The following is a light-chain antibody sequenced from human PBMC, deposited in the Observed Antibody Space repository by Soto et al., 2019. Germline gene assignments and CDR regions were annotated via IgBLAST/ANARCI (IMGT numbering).Light chain of an antibody. CDR3: QQGHNWPLT. CDR2: GAS. Sequence: EIVMTQSPATLSASPGESATLSCRASQSISSEFAWYQQKPGQPPRLLIYGASTSATGVPARFTGSGSGSDFTLTISGLQSEDFAVYYCQQGHNWPLTFGQGTRLEI. J-gene: IGKJ2*01. CDR1: QSISSE. V-gene: IGKV3-15*01.